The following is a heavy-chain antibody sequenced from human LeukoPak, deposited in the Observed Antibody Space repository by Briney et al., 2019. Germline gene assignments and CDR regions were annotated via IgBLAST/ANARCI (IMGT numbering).Heavy chain of an antibody. CDR1: GFTFSSYW. CDR2: IKQDGSEK. V-gene: IGHV3-7*01. Sequence: GGSLRLSCAASGFTFSSYWMSWVRQAPGKGLEWVSNIKQDGSEKYYVDSVKGRFTISRDNAKNSLYLQMNSLRAEDTAVYYCAREVYYGSGSYSWYYYGMDVWGQGTTVTVSS. CDR3: AREVYYGSGSYSWYYYGMDV. J-gene: IGHJ6*02. D-gene: IGHD3-10*01.